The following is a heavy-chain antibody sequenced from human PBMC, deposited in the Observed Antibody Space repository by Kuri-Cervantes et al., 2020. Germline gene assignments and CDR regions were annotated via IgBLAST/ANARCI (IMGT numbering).Heavy chain of an antibody. J-gene: IGHJ4*02. Sequence: SLKIPCPASGFTFSSYSMNLVRQAPGKGMEWVSSISSSSSYIYYADPVKCRFTISRDNAKNSLYLQMNSLRAEDTAVYYCARGDYGGNSGLDYWGQGTLVTVSS. CDR3: ARGDYGGNSGLDY. D-gene: IGHD4-23*01. CDR1: GFTFSSYS. V-gene: IGHV3-21*01. CDR2: ISSSSSYI.